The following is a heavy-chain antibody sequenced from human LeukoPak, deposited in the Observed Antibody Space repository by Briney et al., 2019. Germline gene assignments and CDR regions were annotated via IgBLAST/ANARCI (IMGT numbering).Heavy chain of an antibody. CDR2: IFQTGTT. D-gene: IGHD6-13*01. V-gene: IGHV4-39*07. CDR1: GGSITSGSYY. J-gene: IGHJ2*01. CDR3: ARSPAYRSSWYGALRYWYFDL. Sequence: SETLSLTCTVSGGSITSGSYYWAWIRQSPGTGLEWIGSIFQTGTTYYNPSLKSRVTISVDTSKNQFSLKLSSVTAADTAVYYCARSPAYRSSWYGALRYWYFDLWGRGTLVTVSS.